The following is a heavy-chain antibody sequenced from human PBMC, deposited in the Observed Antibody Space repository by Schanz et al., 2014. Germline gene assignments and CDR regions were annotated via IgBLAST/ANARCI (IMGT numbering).Heavy chain of an antibody. CDR2: IKQDGSEK. D-gene: IGHD6-13*01. V-gene: IGHV3-7*01. Sequence: EVQLVESGGGLVQPGGSLRLSCAASGFTFSSYWMSWVRQAPGEGLEWVANIKQDGSEKYYVDSVKGRFTISRDNSKNTLYLQMNSLRAEDTAVYYCARDRQQLVGRIGYYYGMDVWGQGTTVTVSS. CDR3: ARDRQQLVGRIGYYYGMDV. CDR1: GFTFSSYW. J-gene: IGHJ6*02.